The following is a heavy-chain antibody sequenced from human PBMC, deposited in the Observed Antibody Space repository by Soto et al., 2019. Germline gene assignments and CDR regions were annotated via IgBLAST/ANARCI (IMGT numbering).Heavy chain of an antibody. J-gene: IGHJ5*02. CDR2: IYYSGST. CDR3: ARVRYCSGGSCYPRFDH. D-gene: IGHD2-15*01. V-gene: IGHV4-31*03. Sequence: QVQLQESGPGLVKPSQTLSLTCTVSGGSISSGGYYWSWIRQHPGKGLEWIGYIYYSGSTYYNPSTKSRVTISVDTSKNQFSLKLSSVTAADTAVYYCARVRYCSGGSCYPRFDHWGQGTLVTVSS. CDR1: GGSISSGGYY.